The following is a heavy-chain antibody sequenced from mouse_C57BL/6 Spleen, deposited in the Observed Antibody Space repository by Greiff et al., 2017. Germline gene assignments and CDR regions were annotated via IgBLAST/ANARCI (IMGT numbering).Heavy chain of an antibody. J-gene: IGHJ4*01. Sequence: DVMLVESGGGLVKPGGSLKLSCAASGFTFSSYTMSWVRQTPEKRLEWVATISGGGGNTYYPDSVKGRFTISRDNAKNTLYLQMSSLRSEDTALYYGARHDEGKGGMDDWGQGPSVTVA. V-gene: IGHV5-9*01. CDR1: GFTFSSYT. CDR2: ISGGGGNT. CDR3: ARHDEGKGGMDD.